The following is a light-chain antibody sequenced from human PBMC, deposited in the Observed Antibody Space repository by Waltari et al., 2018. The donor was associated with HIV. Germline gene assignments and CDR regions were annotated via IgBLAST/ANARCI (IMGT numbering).Light chain of an antibody. V-gene: IGLV2-8*01. CDR2: QVT. CDR3: SSFAGNNDKVL. J-gene: IGLJ2*01. Sequence: QSALTQPPSASASPGQSVTISCTGTSSDVGGYNFVSWYQQRPGKAPKLIVYQVTRRPSGVPDRFSGSKSDNTASLTVSGLQAEDEADYYCSSFAGNNDKVLCGGGTKLTVL. CDR1: SSDVGGYNF.